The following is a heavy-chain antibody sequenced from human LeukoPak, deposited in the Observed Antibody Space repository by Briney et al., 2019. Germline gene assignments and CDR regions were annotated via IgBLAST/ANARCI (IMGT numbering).Heavy chain of an antibody. J-gene: IGHJ6*03. D-gene: IGHD3-22*01. CDR1: EVTISDYA. V-gene: IGHV3-23*01. CDR3: AKGSSRYYDISGPDYYYYYMDV. CDR2: ITDVITDDSVDGDTT. Sequence: PGGSLRLSCASSEVTISDYAMSWVRQAPGQGLEWVSAITDVITDDSVDGDTTFYADSVKGRFTISRDNSKNTLSLQMNSLRADDTAVYYCAKGSSRYYDISGPDYYYYYMDVWGKGTTVTVSS.